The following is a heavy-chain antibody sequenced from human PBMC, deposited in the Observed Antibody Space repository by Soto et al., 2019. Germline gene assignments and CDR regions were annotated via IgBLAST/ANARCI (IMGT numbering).Heavy chain of an antibody. CDR3: ARDYEPLVVPAAIFYYYYGMDV. Sequence: ASVKVSCKASGYTFTSYYMHWVRQAPGQGLEWMGIINPSGGSTSYAQKFQGRVTMTRDTSTSTVYMELSSLRSEDTAVYYCARDYEPLVVPAAIFYYYYGMDVWCQGTTVTVSS. D-gene: IGHD2-2*01. CDR2: INPSGGST. V-gene: IGHV1-46*01. CDR1: GYTFTSYY. J-gene: IGHJ6*02.